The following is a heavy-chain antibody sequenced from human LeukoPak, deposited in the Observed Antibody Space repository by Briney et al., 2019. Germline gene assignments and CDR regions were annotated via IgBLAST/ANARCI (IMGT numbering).Heavy chain of an antibody. Sequence: GGSLRLSCAASGSTFSDYYMSWIRQAPGKGLEWVSYISSSGSTIYYADSVKGRFTISRDNAKNSLYLQMNSLRAEDTAVYYCARDPERGYGQIGAHDAFDIWGQGTMVTVSS. CDR2: ISSSGSTI. CDR1: GSTFSDYY. D-gene: IGHD1-14*01. V-gene: IGHV3-11*01. CDR3: ARDPERGYGQIGAHDAFDI. J-gene: IGHJ3*02.